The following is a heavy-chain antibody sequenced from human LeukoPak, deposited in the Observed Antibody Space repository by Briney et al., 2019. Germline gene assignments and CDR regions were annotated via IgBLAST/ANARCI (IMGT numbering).Heavy chain of an antibody. V-gene: IGHV4-59*12. CDR2: IHYSGGRA. J-gene: IGHJ3*02. CDR3: ARDLMVRAPSPGAFDI. CDR1: GGSISSSY. Sequence: SETLSLTCTVSGGSISSSYWSWIRQPPGKGLEWIAYIHYSGGRATYNPSLTSRVTISVDTSKKYFSLKLTSVTAADTAVYYCARDLMVRAPSPGAFDIWGQGTMVTVSS. D-gene: IGHD3-10*01.